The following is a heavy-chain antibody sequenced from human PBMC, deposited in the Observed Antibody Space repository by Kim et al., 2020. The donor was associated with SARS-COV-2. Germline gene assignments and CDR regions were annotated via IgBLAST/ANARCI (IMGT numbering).Heavy chain of an antibody. Sequence: SETLSLTCAVYGGSFSGYYWSWIRQPPGKGLEWIGEINHSGSTNYNPSLKSRVTISVDTSKNQFSLKLSSVTAADTAVYYCARSPQFYYCTGGVCYRGYFDYWGQGTLVTVSS. D-gene: IGHD2-8*02. J-gene: IGHJ4*02. CDR1: GGSFSGYY. V-gene: IGHV4-34*01. CDR2: INHSGST. CDR3: ARSPQFYYCTGGVCYRGYFDY.